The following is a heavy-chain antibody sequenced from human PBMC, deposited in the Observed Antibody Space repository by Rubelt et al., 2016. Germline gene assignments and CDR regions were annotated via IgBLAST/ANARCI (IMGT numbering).Heavy chain of an antibody. V-gene: IGHV4-31*03. CDR3: ARLATSQNYHYYMDV. Sequence: QVQLQESGPGLVRPSQTLSLSCTVSGDSISSGGFYWSWIRQHPGKGLEWVAHIFYSGTTYYNPSLKSRLTISVDTSKNQFSLRMGAVTAADTAVYYCARLATSQNYHYYMDVWGTGTTVTVSS. CDR1: GDSISSGGFY. CDR2: IFYSGTT. J-gene: IGHJ6*03.